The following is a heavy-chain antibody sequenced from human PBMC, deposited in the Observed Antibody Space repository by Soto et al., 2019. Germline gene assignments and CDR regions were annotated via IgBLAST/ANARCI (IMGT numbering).Heavy chain of an antibody. CDR2: ISDSSSTM. Sequence: GGSLRLSCAASGFTFSSYSMNWVRQAPGKGLEWVSFISDSSSTMYYADSVKGRFTISRDNAKNSLYVQMNSLRAEDTAVYYCARVWVPAASHDAFDIWGQGTMVTVSS. CDR1: GFTFSSYS. D-gene: IGHD2-2*01. J-gene: IGHJ3*02. V-gene: IGHV3-48*01. CDR3: ARVWVPAASHDAFDI.